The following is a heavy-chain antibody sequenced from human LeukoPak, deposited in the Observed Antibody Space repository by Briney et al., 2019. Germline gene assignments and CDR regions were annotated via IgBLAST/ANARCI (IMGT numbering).Heavy chain of an antibody. V-gene: IGHV3-21*01. CDR1: GFTFSSYS. CDR3: ARSYSSSWYSDY. J-gene: IGHJ4*02. D-gene: IGHD6-13*01. CDR2: ISSSSSYI. Sequence: GGSLRLSCAASGFTFSSYSMNWVHQAPGKGLEWVSSISSSSSYIYYADSVKGRFTISRDNAKNSLYLQMNSLRAEDTAVYYCARSYSSSWYSDYWGQGTLVTVSS.